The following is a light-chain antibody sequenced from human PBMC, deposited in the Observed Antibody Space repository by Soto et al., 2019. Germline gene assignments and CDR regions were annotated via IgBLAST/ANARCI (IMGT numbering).Light chain of an antibody. Sequence: QSALTQPASVSGSPGQSITISCTGTSDNVGSYNHVDWYQQHPGKAPKLMIYEGSKRPSGVSNRFSGSKSGNTASLTISGLQAEDEADYYCCSYAGSSTFVVFGGGTKLTAL. CDR2: EGS. CDR1: SDNVGSYNH. CDR3: CSYAGSSTFVV. V-gene: IGLV2-23*03. J-gene: IGLJ2*01.